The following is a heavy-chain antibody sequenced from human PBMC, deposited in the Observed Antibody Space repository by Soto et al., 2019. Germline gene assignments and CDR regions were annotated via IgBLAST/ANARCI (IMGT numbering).Heavy chain of an antibody. J-gene: IGHJ4*02. Sequence: GASVKVSCKASGYTFTSYYMHWVRQAPGQGLEWMGIINPSGGSTSYAQKFQGRVTMTRDTSTSTVYMEPNSLRAEDTAVYFCAKAQLPVYYYHSRGPFDSWGQGTLVTVSS. CDR2: INPSGGST. V-gene: IGHV1-46*01. CDR3: AKAQLPVYYYHSRGPFDS. CDR1: GYTFTSYY. D-gene: IGHD3-22*01.